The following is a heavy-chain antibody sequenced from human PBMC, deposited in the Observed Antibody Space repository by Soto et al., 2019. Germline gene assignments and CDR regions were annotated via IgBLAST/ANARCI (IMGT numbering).Heavy chain of an antibody. CDR2: GCGSDGKT. V-gene: IGHV3-23*01. CDR1: GFSFGSYA. J-gene: IGHJ4*02. Sequence: LRLSCAAAGFSFGSYALSWVRQAPGKGLERGSRGCGSDGKTFYAAAVKGRFSISRDMCQHPLWLQMNRLRADDMAIYYCARWSYLDYWGQGTRVTVSS. CDR3: ARWSYLDY. D-gene: IGHD3-3*01.